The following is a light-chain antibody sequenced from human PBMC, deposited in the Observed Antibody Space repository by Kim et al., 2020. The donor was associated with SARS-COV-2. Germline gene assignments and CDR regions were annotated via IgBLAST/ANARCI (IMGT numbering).Light chain of an antibody. Sequence: GQSTITSCAGPRRAIAGYNYVSWYQQHPTKAPKRMIYEVTKRPSGVTDRFSGSKSGNTASLTVSRLQAEDEVDYYCSSYVGGDTLVFGGGTQLTVL. V-gene: IGLV2-8*01. CDR2: EVT. CDR3: SSYVGGDTLV. J-gene: IGLJ2*01. CDR1: RRAIAGYNY.